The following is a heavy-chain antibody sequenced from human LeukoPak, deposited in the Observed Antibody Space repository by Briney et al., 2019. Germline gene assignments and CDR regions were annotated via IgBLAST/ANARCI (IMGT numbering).Heavy chain of an antibody. CDR1: GGSFSSYA. J-gene: IGHJ5*02. D-gene: IGHD1-1*01. V-gene: IGHV1-69*05. CDR3: ARLLGTTGTNWFDP. Sequence: ASVKVSCTASGGSFSSYAISWVRHAHGPGLEWMGGIIPIFGTANYAQEFHGRVTITTDEYTSKAYMELSSLRSEDTAVYYCARLLGTTGTNWFDPWGQGTLVTVSS. CDR2: IIPIFGTA.